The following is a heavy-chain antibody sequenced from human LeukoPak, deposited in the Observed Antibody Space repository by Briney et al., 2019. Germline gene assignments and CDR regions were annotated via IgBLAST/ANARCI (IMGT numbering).Heavy chain of an antibody. J-gene: IGHJ6*02. D-gene: IGHD2-2*01. CDR2: INAGDGST. V-gene: IGHV1-3*01. CDR3: ARSILVVPVASHLNYGVDV. CDR1: GYTFAKYA. Sequence: ASVTVSCKASGYTFAKYAIHWVRQAPGQRLEWMGWINAGDGSTRYSQKFHGGVTTTRDTSASTAYMELSSLRSEDTAVYYCARSILVVPVASHLNYGVDVWGQGTTVTVSS.